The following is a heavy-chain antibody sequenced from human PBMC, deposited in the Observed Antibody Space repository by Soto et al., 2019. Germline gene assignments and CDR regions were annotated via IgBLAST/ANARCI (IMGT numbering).Heavy chain of an antibody. CDR3: ARDKPDPNCSSTSCYVSDYYYYYMDV. CDR2: ISSSGSTI. V-gene: IGHV3-11*01. D-gene: IGHD2-2*01. Sequence: QVQLVESGGGLVKPGGSLRLSCAASGFTFSDYYMSWIRQAPGKGLEWVSYISSSGSTIYYADSVKGRFTISRDNAKNSLYLQMNSLRAEDTAVYYCARDKPDPNCSSTSCYVSDYYYYYMDVWGKGTTVTVSS. CDR1: GFTFSDYY. J-gene: IGHJ6*03.